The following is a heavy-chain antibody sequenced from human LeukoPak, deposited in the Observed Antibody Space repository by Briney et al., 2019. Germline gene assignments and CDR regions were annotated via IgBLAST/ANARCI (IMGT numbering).Heavy chain of an antibody. Sequence: SETLSLTCTVSGGSMSNYYWNWIRHPAGKGLELIGHIYSSGSTNYNPSLKSRVTMSIDTSKNQFFLKLSSVTAADTAVYYCARRTDYWGQGTLVTVSS. CDR2: IYSSGST. D-gene: IGHD1-14*01. V-gene: IGHV4-4*07. CDR3: ARRTDY. CDR1: GGSMSNYY. J-gene: IGHJ4*02.